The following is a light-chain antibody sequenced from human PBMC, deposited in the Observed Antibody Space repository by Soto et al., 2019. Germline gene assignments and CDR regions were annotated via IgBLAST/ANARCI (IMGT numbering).Light chain of an antibody. V-gene: IGKV3-15*01. CDR2: GTS. Sequence: EIVMTQSPATLSVSPGERATLSCRARQRVSSDLAWYLQKLGQAPSFLISGTSTRATGIPARVSGSGSGTEFTLTISSLQSEDFAVYYCQQYNNWPWTFGQGIKVDIK. J-gene: IGKJ1*01. CDR3: QQYNNWPWT. CDR1: QRVSSD.